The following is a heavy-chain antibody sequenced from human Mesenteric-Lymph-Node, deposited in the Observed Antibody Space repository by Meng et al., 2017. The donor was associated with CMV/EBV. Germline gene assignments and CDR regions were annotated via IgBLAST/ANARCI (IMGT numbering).Heavy chain of an antibody. CDR2: INHSGST. CDR1: GGSFRGYY. J-gene: IGHJ4*02. D-gene: IGHD4-23*01. Sequence: GAGLLKPSETLSLTCAVYGGSFRGYYWSWIRQPPGKGLEWIGEINHSGSTNYNPSLKSRVTISVDTSKNQFSLKLSSVTAADTAVYYCARHQRWLKSEGGFNYWGQGTLVTVSS. V-gene: IGHV4-34*01. CDR3: ARHQRWLKSEGGFNY.